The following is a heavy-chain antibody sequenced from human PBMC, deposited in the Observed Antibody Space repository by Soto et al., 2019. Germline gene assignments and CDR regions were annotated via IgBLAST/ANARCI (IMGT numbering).Heavy chain of an antibody. CDR3: AREKWGSGSRWLDP. V-gene: IGHV1-3*05. CDR1: GYTYISYS. J-gene: IGHJ5*02. CDR2: INVGNGNT. Sequence: QVQVVQSGAEEKKPGASVKVSCKASGYTYISYSMHWVRQAPGQRLEWMGWINVGNGNTTYSQNFQGRVTINQDTAASTAYMELSSLTSEDTAVYYCAREKWGSGSRWLDPWGQGTLVTVSS. D-gene: IGHD6-19*01.